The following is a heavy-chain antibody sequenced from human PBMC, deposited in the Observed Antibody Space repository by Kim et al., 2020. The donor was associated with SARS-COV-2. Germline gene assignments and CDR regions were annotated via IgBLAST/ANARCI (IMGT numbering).Heavy chain of an antibody. CDR1: GFTFSSYW. CDR2: IKQDGSEK. CDR3: ARVGVLRYFDWCY. V-gene: IGHV3-7*01. J-gene: IGHJ4*02. D-gene: IGHD3-9*01. Sequence: GGSLRLSCAASGFTFSSYWMSWVRQAPGKGLEWVANIKQDGSEKYYVDSVKGRFTISRDNAKNSLYLQMNSLRAEDTAGYYCARVGVLRYFDWCYWGQGTLVTVSA.